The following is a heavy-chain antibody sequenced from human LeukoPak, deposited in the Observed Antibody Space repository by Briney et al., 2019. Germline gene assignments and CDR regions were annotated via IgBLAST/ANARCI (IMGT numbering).Heavy chain of an antibody. CDR3: ARDIAAAVHYYGMDV. CDR2: INPNSGGT. V-gene: IGHV1-2*04. J-gene: IGHJ6*04. D-gene: IGHD6-13*01. CDR1: GYTFTGYY. Sequence: ASVKVSCKASGYTFTGYYMHWVRQALGQGLEWMGWINPNSGGTNYAQKFQGWVTMTRDTSISTAYMELSRLRSDDTAVYYCARDIAAAVHYYGMDVWGKGTTVTVSS.